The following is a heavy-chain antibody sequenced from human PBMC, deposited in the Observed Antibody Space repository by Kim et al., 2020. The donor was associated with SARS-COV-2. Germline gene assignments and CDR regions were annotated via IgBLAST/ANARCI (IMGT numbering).Heavy chain of an antibody. J-gene: IGHJ4*02. D-gene: IGHD5-18*01. V-gene: IGHV4-34*01. CDR3: ARIPGYSYGNFDY. Sequence: SETLSLTCAVYGGSFSGYYWSWIRQPPGKGLEWIGEINHSGSTNYNPSLKSRVTISVDTSKNQFSLKLSSVTAADTAVYYCARIPGYSYGNFDYWGQGTLVTVSS. CDR2: INHSGST. CDR1: GGSFSGYY.